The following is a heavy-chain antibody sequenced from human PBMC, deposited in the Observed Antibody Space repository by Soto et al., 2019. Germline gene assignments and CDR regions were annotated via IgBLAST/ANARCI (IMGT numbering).Heavy chain of an antibody. CDR1: GFTFNSFA. CDR3: VQEVYVRRDWYGQFDY. Sequence: GGSLRLSCSASGFTFNSFAMHWVRQAPGKGLEFVSAISSYGADKYYADSVKGRFAISRDNPKNTLYLQMSSLRAEDTALYYCVQEVYVRRDWYGQFDYWRQGALVTVSS. D-gene: IGHD6-19*01. CDR2: ISSYGADK. J-gene: IGHJ4*02. V-gene: IGHV3-64D*06.